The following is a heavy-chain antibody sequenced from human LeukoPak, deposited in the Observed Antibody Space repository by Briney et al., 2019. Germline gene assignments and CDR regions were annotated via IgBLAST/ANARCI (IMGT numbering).Heavy chain of an antibody. CDR3: AKATGDWYFDL. Sequence: GGSLRLSCAASGFTFDDYAMHWVRQAPGKGLEWVSGISWNSGTRGYADSVKGRFTISRDNAKDSLYPQMNSLRPDDTAFYYCAKATGDWYFDLWGRGTLVTVSS. J-gene: IGHJ2*01. CDR2: ISWNSGTR. CDR1: GFTFDDYA. D-gene: IGHD7-27*01. V-gene: IGHV3-9*01.